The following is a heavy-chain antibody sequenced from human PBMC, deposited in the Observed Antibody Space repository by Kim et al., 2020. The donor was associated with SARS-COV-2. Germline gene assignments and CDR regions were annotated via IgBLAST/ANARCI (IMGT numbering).Heavy chain of an antibody. CDR3: ARVGETTGYYFAY. D-gene: IGHD3-9*01. J-gene: IGHJ4*02. CDR1: GITISNYW. Sequence: GGSLRLSCAASGITISNYWMHWARQAPGKGLVWVSRISSDGTSTSYADSVKGRFTISRENARNTLFLQMNSLRDEDTAVYYCARVGETTGYYFAYWGQGVLVTVSS. CDR2: ISSDGTST. V-gene: IGHV3-74*01.